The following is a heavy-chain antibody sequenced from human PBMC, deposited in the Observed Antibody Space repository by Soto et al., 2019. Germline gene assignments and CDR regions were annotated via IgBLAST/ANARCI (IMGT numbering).Heavy chain of an antibody. CDR2: IYYSGDT. V-gene: IGHV4-31*03. CDR1: GGSINTGGYY. Sequence: QVQLQESGPGLVKPSQTLSLTCTVSGGSINTGGYYWSWIRQHPGKGLEWIGNIYYSGDTNYNPSLKSRVTISIDTSKNHFSLKLTSVTAADTAVYYCARDRDCSGGNCYLGYGLDVWGQGTTVTVSS. J-gene: IGHJ6*02. D-gene: IGHD2-15*01. CDR3: ARDRDCSGGNCYLGYGLDV.